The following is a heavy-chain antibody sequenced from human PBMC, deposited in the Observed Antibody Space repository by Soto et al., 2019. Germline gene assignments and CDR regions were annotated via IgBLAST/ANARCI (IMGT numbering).Heavy chain of an antibody. CDR1: GFTFSSYW. J-gene: IGHJ5*02. D-gene: IGHD6-19*01. Sequence: EVQLVESGGGLVQPGGSLRLSCAASGFTFSSYWMQWVRQAPGKGLVWVSRINYDGSTTSYADSVKGRFTISRDNARNTLYLPMNSLRAEDTAVYYCARAGTGWYWFDPWGQGTLVTVSS. CDR3: ARAGTGWYWFDP. CDR2: INYDGSTT. V-gene: IGHV3-74*01.